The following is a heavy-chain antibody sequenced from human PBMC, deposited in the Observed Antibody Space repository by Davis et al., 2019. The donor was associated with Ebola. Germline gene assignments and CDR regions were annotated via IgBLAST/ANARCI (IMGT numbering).Heavy chain of an antibody. J-gene: IGHJ6*02. V-gene: IGHV4-39*01. Sequence: MPGGSLRLSCTVSGGSITSSSYYWGWIRQPPGKGLAWIGTIPHTGSTYYNPSLKSRLTLSVDTSKNQFSLKLTSVTAADTAVYYCARRMDVWGQGTTVTVSS. CDR3: ARRMDV. CDR2: IPHTGST. CDR1: GGSITSSSYY.